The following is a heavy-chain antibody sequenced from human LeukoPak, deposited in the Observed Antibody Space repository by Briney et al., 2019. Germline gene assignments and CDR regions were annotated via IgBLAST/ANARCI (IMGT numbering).Heavy chain of an antibody. Sequence: SVKVSCKASGGTFSSYAISWVRQAPGQGLEWMGRIIPILGIANYAQKFQGRVTITADKSTSTAYMELSSQRSEDTAVYYCASWNDRSVRGVPNVSMDVWGQGTTVTVSS. CDR3: ASWNDRSVRGVPNVSMDV. CDR2: IIPILGIA. V-gene: IGHV1-69*04. CDR1: GGTFSSYA. J-gene: IGHJ6*02. D-gene: IGHD3-10*01.